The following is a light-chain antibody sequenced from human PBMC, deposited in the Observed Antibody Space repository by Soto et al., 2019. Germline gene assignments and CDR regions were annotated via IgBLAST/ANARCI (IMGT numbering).Light chain of an antibody. CDR3: ASYTSADTRV. CDR1: SSDIGGHDY. J-gene: IGLJ3*02. V-gene: IGLV2-14*01. CDR2: EVT. Sequence: QSVLTQPASVSGSPGQSITISCTGTSSDIGGHDYVFWYQQYPGKAPKLLISEVTNRPSGVSRRFSGSKSGATASLTITGLLAEDEADYYFASYTSADTRVFGGGTKLTVL.